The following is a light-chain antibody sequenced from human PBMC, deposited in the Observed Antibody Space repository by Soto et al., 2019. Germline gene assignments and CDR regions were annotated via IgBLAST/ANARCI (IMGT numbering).Light chain of an antibody. J-gene: IGKJ5*01. Sequence: ENVLTQSPGTLSLSPGERATLPCRASQSVKNNYLAWYQQKPGQAPRLLIYGASSRATGIPARFSGSGSGTDFTLTISSLEPEDFAVYYCQQRSTFGQGTRLEIK. CDR2: GAS. CDR3: QQRST. CDR1: QSVKNNY. V-gene: IGKV3D-20*02.